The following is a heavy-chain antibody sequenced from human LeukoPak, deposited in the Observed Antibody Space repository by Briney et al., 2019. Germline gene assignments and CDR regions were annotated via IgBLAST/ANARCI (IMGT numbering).Heavy chain of an antibody. CDR3: ARDVATISNRFDP. Sequence: PGGSLRLSCAASGFTFSSYEMNWVRQAPGKGLEWVALISYDGSNKYYADSVKGRFTISRDNSKNTLYLQMNSLRAEDTAVYYCARDVATISNRFDPWGQGTLVTVSS. D-gene: IGHD5-24*01. V-gene: IGHV3-30*03. J-gene: IGHJ5*02. CDR1: GFTFSSYE. CDR2: ISYDGSNK.